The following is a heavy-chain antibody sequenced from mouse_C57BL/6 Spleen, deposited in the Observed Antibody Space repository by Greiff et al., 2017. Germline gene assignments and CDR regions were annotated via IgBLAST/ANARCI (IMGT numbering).Heavy chain of an antibody. V-gene: IGHV1-82*01. CDR3: AREGGSRYYFDY. Sequence: QVQLQQSGPELVKPGASVKISCKASGYAFSSSWMNWVKQRPGKGLEWIGRIYPGDGDTNYNGKFKGKATLTADKSSSTAYMQLSSLTSEDSAVYFCAREGGSRYYFDYWGQGTTLTVSS. D-gene: IGHD1-1*01. J-gene: IGHJ2*01. CDR2: IYPGDGDT. CDR1: GYAFSSSW.